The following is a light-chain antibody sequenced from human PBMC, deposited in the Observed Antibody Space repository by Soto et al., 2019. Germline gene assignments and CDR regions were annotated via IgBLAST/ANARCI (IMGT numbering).Light chain of an antibody. V-gene: IGKV3-11*01. Sequence: EIVLTQSPATLSLSPGERATLSCRASQSVSGYLACYQQKPGQAPRPLIYDASTRATGIPARFSGSGSETDFTVTITILEPEDFAVYYCQQRVFTFGPGTKVDIK. J-gene: IGKJ3*01. CDR1: QSVSGY. CDR3: QQRVFT. CDR2: DAS.